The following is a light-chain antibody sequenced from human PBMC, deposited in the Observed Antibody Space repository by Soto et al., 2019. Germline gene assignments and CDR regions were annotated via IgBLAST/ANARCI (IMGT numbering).Light chain of an antibody. CDR3: QQYNNWPLA. Sequence: EIVMTQSPATLSVSPGERVTLSSRASQSLSSNLAWYQQKPGQAPRLLIYGASTRATDIPARFSGSGSGTEFTLTISSLQSEDFAVYFCQQYNNWPLAFGQGTRLEIK. V-gene: IGKV3-15*01. J-gene: IGKJ5*01. CDR1: QSLSSN. CDR2: GAS.